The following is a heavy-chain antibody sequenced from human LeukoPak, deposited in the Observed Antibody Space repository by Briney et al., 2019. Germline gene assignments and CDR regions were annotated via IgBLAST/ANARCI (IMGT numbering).Heavy chain of an antibody. CDR3: AKDPGIEGYYFDY. D-gene: IGHD1-14*01. V-gene: IGHV3-23*01. CDR1: GFTFSSYS. CDR2: ISGSGGTT. Sequence: GGSLRLSCAASGFTFSSYSMNWVRQAPGKGLEWVSAISGSGGTTYYADSVRGRFTISRDNAKNTLYLQMNSLRAEDTAVYYCAKDPGIEGYYFDYWGQGTLVTVSS. J-gene: IGHJ4*02.